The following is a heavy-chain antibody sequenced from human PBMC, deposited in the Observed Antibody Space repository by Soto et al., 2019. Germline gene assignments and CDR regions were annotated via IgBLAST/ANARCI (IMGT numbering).Heavy chain of an antibody. V-gene: IGHV3-74*01. CDR3: VRAARIPNLLVF. Sequence: PGGSLRLSCAASGFTFSSYWMHWVRQAPGKGLVWVSRISTDGTSTNYADSVKGRFTISRDNPKNTLYLQMNSLRAEDTAVYFCVRAARIPNLLVFWGQGTLVTVSS. CDR1: GFTFSSYW. D-gene: IGHD6-6*01. CDR2: ISTDGTST. J-gene: IGHJ4*02.